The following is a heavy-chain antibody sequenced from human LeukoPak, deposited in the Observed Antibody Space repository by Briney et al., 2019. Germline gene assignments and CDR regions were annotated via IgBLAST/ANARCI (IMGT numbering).Heavy chain of an antibody. CDR3: AKDLRAAAGMYPYFYYYGMDV. D-gene: IGHD6-13*01. CDR2: ISYDGSNK. Sequence: GGSLRLSCAATGFSFSTYGMHWVGQAPGKGLDGVAGISYDGSNKYSADSVKGRFTISRDNPKNTLSLQMNSLRAEDTAVYYCAKDLRAAAGMYPYFYYYGMDVWGQGTTVTVSS. CDR1: GFSFSTYG. V-gene: IGHV3-30*18. J-gene: IGHJ6*02.